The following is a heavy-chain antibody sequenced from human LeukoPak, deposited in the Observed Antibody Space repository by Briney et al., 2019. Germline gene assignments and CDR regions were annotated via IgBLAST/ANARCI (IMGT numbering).Heavy chain of an antibody. CDR2: IKQDGSEK. V-gene: IGHV3-7*03. J-gene: IGHJ4*02. CDR3: AKEVVGFDY. Sequence: PGGSLRLSCAASGFTFSSYWMSWVRQAPGKGLEWVANIKQDGSEKYYVDSVKGRFTISRDNSKNTLYLQMNSLRAEDTAVYYCAKEVVGFDYWGQGTLVTVSS. CDR1: GFTFSSYW. D-gene: IGHD2-15*01.